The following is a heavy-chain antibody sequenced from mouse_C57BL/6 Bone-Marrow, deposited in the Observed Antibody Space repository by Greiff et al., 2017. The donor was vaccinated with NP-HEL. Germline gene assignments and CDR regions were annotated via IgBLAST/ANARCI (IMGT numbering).Heavy chain of an antibody. D-gene: IGHD3-2*02. Sequence: EQSGAELARPGASVKLSCKASGYTFTSYGISWVKQRTGQGLEWIGEIYPRSGNTYYNEKFKGKATLTADKSSSTAYMELRSLTSEDSAVYFCARGGSGDAMDYWGQGTSVTVSS. CDR2: IYPRSGNT. J-gene: IGHJ4*01. V-gene: IGHV1-81*01. CDR1: GYTFTSYG. CDR3: ARGGSGDAMDY.